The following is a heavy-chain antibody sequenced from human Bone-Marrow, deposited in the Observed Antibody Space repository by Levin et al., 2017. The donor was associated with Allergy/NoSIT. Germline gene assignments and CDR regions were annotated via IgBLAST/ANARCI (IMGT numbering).Heavy chain of an antibody. Sequence: GESLKISCKASGYTFTDYYMYWVRQAPGQGLEWMGWIYPYSGGSNYAQKFQGRVTMTRDTSISTAYMELSRLRSDDTAVYYCARELNVVVPTASSYYYDGMDVWGQGTTVTVSS. J-gene: IGHJ6*02. CDR2: IYPYSGGS. V-gene: IGHV1-2*02. D-gene: IGHD2-2*01. CDR3: ARELNVVVPTASSYYYDGMDV. CDR1: GYTFTDYY.